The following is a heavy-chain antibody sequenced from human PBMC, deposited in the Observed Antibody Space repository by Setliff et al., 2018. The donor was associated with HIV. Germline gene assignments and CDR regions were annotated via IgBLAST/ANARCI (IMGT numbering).Heavy chain of an antibody. CDR2: IYYSGST. D-gene: IGHD3-16*02. V-gene: IGHV4-59*01. J-gene: IGHJ6*03. Sequence: SSETLSLTCTVSGGSISSYYWSWIRQPPGKGLEWIGYIYYSGSTNYNPSLKSRVTISVDTSKPQFSLKLSSVTAADTAVYYCARATYYDYVWGSYRPYYMDVWGKGTTV. CDR1: GGSISSYY. CDR3: ARATYYDYVWGSYRPYYMDV.